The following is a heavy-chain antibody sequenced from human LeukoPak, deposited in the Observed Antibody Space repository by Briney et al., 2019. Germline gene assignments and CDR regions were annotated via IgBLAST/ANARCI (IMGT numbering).Heavy chain of an antibody. J-gene: IGHJ4*02. D-gene: IGHD6-13*01. V-gene: IGHV4-34*01. CDR3: ARVKNGYSSSWYLY. Sequence: PSETLSLTCAVYGGSFSGYYWSWTRQPPGKGLEWIGEINHSGSTNYNPSLKSRATISVDTSKNQFSLKLSSVTAADTAVYYCARVKNGYSSSWYLYWGQGTLVTVSS. CDR1: GGSFSGYY. CDR2: INHSGST.